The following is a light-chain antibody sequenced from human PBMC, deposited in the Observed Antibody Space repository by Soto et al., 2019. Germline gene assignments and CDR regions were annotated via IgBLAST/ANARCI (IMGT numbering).Light chain of an antibody. J-gene: IGLJ1*01. CDR2: SNT. CDR3: ADWDDSLNGPV. CDR1: ISNLGSNV. V-gene: IGLV1-44*01. Sequence: QSSLTQPPSSSGTPGQRVTISCSGSISNLGSNVVNWYQQLPGTAPKLLIYSNTQRPSGVPDRFSGSKSGTSASLAISGLQSEDEADYYCADWDDSLNGPVFGTGTKVNVL.